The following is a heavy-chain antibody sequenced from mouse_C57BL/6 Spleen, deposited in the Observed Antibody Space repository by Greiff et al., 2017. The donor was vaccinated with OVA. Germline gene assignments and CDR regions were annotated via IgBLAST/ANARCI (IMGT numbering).Heavy chain of an antibody. CDR3: ARDHYYGSSPYYYAMDY. CDR1: GYTFTDYY. CDR2: IYPGSGNT. J-gene: IGHJ4*01. Sequence: QVQLQQSGAELVRPGASVKLSCTASGYTFTDYYINWVKQRPGQGLEWIARIYPGSGNTYYNEKFKGKATLTAEKSSSTAYMQLSRLTSEDSAVYFCARDHYYGSSPYYYAMDYWGQGTSVTVAS. D-gene: IGHD1-1*01. V-gene: IGHV1-76*01.